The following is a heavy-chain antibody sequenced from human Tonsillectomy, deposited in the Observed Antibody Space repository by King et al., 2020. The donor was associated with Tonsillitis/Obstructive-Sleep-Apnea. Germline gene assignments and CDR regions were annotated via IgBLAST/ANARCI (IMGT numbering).Heavy chain of an antibody. CDR1: GGSISSYY. CDR3: AMQWSGYPDYYYYYMDV. D-gene: IGHD3-3*01. Sequence: HVQLQESGPGLVKPSETLSLTCTVSGGSISSYYWSWIRQPPGKGLEWIGYIYYSGSTNYNPSLKSRVTISVDTSKNQFSLKLSSGTAADTAVYYCAMQWSGYPDYYYYYMDVWGKGTTVTVSS. J-gene: IGHJ6*03. V-gene: IGHV4-59*08. CDR2: IYYSGST.